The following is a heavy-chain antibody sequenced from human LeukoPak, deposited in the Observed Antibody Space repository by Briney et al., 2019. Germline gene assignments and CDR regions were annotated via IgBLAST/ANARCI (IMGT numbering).Heavy chain of an antibody. CDR3: ARVGDILTGYPHFDY. J-gene: IGHJ4*02. V-gene: IGHV4-38-2*01. Sequence: SETLPLTCAVSGYSISSGYYWGWIRQPPGKGLEWIGSMYHSGSTYYNPSLKSRVTMSVDTSKNRFSLKLSSVTAADTAVYYCARVGDILTGYPHFDYWGQGTLVTVSS. D-gene: IGHD3-9*01. CDR2: MYHSGST. CDR1: GYSISSGYY.